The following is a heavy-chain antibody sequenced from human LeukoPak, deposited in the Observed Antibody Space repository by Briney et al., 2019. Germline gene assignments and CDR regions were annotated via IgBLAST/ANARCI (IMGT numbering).Heavy chain of an antibody. Sequence: PGGSLRLSCAASGFTFSSYAMHWVRQAPGKGLEYVSAISSNGGSTYYANSVKGRFTISRDNSKNTLYLQMGSLRAEDMAVYYCARGFRWFGELLSRRGINFDYWGQGTLVTVSS. D-gene: IGHD3-10*01. CDR3: ARGFRWFGELLSRRGINFDY. CDR2: ISSNGGST. J-gene: IGHJ4*02. CDR1: GFTFSSYA. V-gene: IGHV3-64*01.